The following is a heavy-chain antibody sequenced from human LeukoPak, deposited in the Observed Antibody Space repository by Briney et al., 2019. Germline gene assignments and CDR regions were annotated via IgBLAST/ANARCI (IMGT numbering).Heavy chain of an antibody. J-gene: IGHJ4*02. CDR3: AKDKGPSGSPFDY. CDR1: GFTFDDYT. CDR2: ISWDGGST. Sequence: GGSLRLSCAASGFTFDDYTMHWVRQAPGKGLEGVSLISWDGGSTYYPDSVKGRFTISRDNSKNSLYLQMNSLRTEGTALYYCAKDKGPSGSPFDYWGQGTLVTVSS. D-gene: IGHD1-26*01. V-gene: IGHV3-43*01.